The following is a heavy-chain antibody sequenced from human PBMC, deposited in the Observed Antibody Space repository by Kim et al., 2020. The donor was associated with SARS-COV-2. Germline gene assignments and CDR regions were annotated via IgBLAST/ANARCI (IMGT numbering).Heavy chain of an antibody. CDR2: IYYSGST. D-gene: IGHD4-17*01. CDR3: ARHAAYGVTTLFDAFDI. Sequence: SETLSLTCTVSGGSISSSSYYWGWIRQPPGKGLEWIGSIYYSGSTYYNPSLKSRVTISVDTSKNQFSLKLSSVTAADTAVYYCARHAAYGVTTLFDAFDIWGQGTMVTVSS. V-gene: IGHV4-39*01. CDR1: GGSISSSSYY. J-gene: IGHJ3*02.